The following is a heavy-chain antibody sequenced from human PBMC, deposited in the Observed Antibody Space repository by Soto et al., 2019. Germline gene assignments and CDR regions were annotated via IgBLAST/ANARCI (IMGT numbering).Heavy chain of an antibody. CDR3: AHRPRGYSYHFDY. D-gene: IGHD5-18*01. CDR1: GFSLTTRGVG. V-gene: IGHV2-5*02. CDR2: IYWDDDE. J-gene: IGHJ4*02. Sequence: QITLKESGPTLVKPTQTLTLTCTFSGFSLTTRGVGVGWIRQPPGKALEWLALIYWDDDEGYSPSLKSRLTITQDTSKNQVVLKMTNMDPVDTATYYCAHRPRGYSYHFDYWGQGTLVTVSS.